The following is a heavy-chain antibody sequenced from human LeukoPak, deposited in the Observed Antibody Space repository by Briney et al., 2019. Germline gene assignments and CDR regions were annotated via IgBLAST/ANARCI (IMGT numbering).Heavy chain of an antibody. CDR1: GFTFSNYW. V-gene: IGHV3-23*01. CDR3: AKDPLYYYDSSGYSDY. D-gene: IGHD3-22*01. Sequence: GGSLRLSCAASGFTFSNYWMTWFRQTPGKGLEWVSAISGSGGSTYYADSVKGRFTISRDNSKNTLYLQMNSLRAEDTAVYYCAKDPLYYYDSSGYSDYWGQGTLVTVSS. CDR2: ISGSGGST. J-gene: IGHJ4*02.